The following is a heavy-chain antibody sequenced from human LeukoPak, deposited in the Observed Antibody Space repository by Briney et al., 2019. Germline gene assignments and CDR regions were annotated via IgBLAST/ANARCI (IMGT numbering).Heavy chain of an antibody. Sequence: HGESLKISCKGSGYSFTSYWIGWVRQMPGKGLEWMGIIYPGDSDTRYSPSFQGQVTISADKSISTAYLQWSSLKASDTAMYYCASPYYDSSGYRPPKDAFDIWGQGTMVTVSS. D-gene: IGHD3-22*01. CDR3: ASPYYDSSGYRPPKDAFDI. J-gene: IGHJ3*02. CDR1: GYSFTSYW. CDR2: IYPGDSDT. V-gene: IGHV5-51*01.